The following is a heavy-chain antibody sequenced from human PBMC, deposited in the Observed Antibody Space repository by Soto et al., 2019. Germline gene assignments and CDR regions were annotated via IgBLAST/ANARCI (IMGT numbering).Heavy chain of an antibody. CDR1: GFTFSSYG. Sequence: QPGGSLRLSCAASGFTFSSYGMHWVRQAPGKGLEWVAVISYDGSNKYYADSVKGRFTISRDNSKNTLYLQMNSLRAEDTAVYYCAKASDYDYVWGSYRYPADYWGQGTLVTVSS. D-gene: IGHD3-16*02. CDR3: AKASDYDYVWGSYRYPADY. J-gene: IGHJ4*02. CDR2: ISYDGSNK. V-gene: IGHV3-30*18.